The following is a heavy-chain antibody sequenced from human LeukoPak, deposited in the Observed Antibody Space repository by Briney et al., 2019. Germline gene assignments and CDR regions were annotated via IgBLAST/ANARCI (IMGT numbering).Heavy chain of an antibody. CDR2: IYSGGNI. J-gene: IGHJ4*02. CDR3: ARDYSQLAFDY. Sequence: AGGSLRLSCVAPGFTVSSNYMSWVRQAPGKGLEWVSVIYSGGNIYYADSVKGRFTISRDNSKNTLYLQMNSLRAEDTAVYYCARDYSQLAFDYWGQGTLVTVSS. V-gene: IGHV3-53*01. D-gene: IGHD2-2*01. CDR1: GFTVSSNY.